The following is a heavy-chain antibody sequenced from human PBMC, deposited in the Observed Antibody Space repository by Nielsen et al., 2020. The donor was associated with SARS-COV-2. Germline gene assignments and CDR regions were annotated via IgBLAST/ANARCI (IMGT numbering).Heavy chain of an antibody. J-gene: IGHJ6*02. CDR1: GFTFSSNK. V-gene: IGHV3-7*03. CDR3: ARELEQQHYGMDV. D-gene: IGHD6-13*01. CDR2: IKQDGSEK. Sequence: GGSLTLSCAASGFTFSSNKRSWVLQAPGKGLEWVANIKQDGSEKYYVDSVKGRFTISIDNAKNSLYLQMNSLRAEDTAVYYCARELEQQHYGMDVWGQGTTVTVSS.